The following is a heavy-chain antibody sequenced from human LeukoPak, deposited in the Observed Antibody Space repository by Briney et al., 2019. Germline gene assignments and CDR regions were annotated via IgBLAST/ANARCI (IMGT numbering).Heavy chain of an antibody. Sequence: ASVKVSCKASGYTFTGYYMHWVRQAPGQGLEWMGRINPNSGGTNYAQKFQGRVTMTRDTSISTAYMELSRLRSEDTAVYYCASGAYAISRAFDYWGQGTLVTVSS. J-gene: IGHJ4*02. D-gene: IGHD2-8*01. V-gene: IGHV1-2*06. CDR3: ASGAYAISRAFDY. CDR1: GYTFTGYY. CDR2: INPNSGGT.